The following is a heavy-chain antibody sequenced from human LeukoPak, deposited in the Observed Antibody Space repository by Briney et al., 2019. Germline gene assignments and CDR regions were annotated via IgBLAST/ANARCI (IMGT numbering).Heavy chain of an antibody. CDR2: IYYSGST. J-gene: IGHJ3*02. D-gene: IGHD1-26*01. CDR3: ARYEEQDDAFDI. Sequence: SETLSLTCTVSGGSISSYYWSWIRQPPEKGLEWIGYIYYSGSTNYNPSLKSRVTISVDTSKNQFSLKLSSVTAADTAVYYCARYEEQDDAFDIWGQGTMVTVSS. CDR1: GGSISSYY. V-gene: IGHV4-59*08.